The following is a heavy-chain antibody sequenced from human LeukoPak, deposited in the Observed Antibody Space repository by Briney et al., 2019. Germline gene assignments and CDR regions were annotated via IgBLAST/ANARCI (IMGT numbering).Heavy chain of an antibody. CDR2: ISAYNGNT. V-gene: IGHV1-18*01. CDR1: GYTFTSYD. J-gene: IGHJ4*02. D-gene: IGHD1-7*01. CDR3: AISLRGTTRGWYFDY. Sequence: GASVKVSCKASGYTFTSYDINWVRQATGQGLEWMGWISAYNGNTNYAQKFQGRVTITTDESTSTAYMELSSLRSEDTAVYYCAISLRGTTRGWYFDYWGQGTLVTVSS.